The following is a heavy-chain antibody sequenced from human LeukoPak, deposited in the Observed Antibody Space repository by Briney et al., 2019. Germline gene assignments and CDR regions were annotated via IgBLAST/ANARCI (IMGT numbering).Heavy chain of an antibody. Sequence: GGSLRLSCAASGFTFSTSTMNWVRQAPEKGLEWVSSISSSNDYIYNADSVKGRFTISRDNAKNSLYLQMNSLRAEDTAMYYCVRIPNSAGFPNWFDPWGQGTLVTVSS. V-gene: IGHV3-21*01. J-gene: IGHJ5*02. CDR3: VRIPNSAGFPNWFDP. CDR2: ISSSNDYI. D-gene: IGHD6-19*01. CDR1: GFTFSTST.